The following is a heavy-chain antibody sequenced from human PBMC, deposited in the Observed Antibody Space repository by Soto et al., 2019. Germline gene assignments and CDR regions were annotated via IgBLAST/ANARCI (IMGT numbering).Heavy chain of an antibody. J-gene: IGHJ4*02. V-gene: IGHV1-69*01. CDR3: ARGNIAVAGTGNYFDY. D-gene: IGHD6-19*01. CDR2: IIPIFGTA. Sequence: QVQLVQSGAEVKKPGSSVKVSCKASGGTFSSYAISWVRQAPGQGLEWMGGIIPIFGTANYEQKFQGRVTITADESTSTAYMEPSSLRSEDTAVYYCARGNIAVAGTGNYFDYWGQGTLVTVSS. CDR1: GGTFSSYA.